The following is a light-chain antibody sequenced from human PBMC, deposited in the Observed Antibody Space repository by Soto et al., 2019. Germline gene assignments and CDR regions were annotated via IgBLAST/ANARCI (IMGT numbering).Light chain of an antibody. Sequence: DIVLTQTPLSLVVTLGQPDSISCKSSQSLAFRDGNIYLNWLQQRPGQPPRLLIYKTSNRFSGVPDRFSGRGAGTEFTLKISKVEAEDVGVYYCVEAALLPHAFGQGTKVEIK. V-gene: IGKV2-24*01. CDR1: QSLAFRDGNIY. CDR3: VEAALLPHA. J-gene: IGKJ1*01. CDR2: KTS.